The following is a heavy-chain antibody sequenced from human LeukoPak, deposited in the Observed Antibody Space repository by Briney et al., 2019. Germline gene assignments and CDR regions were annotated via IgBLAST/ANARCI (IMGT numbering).Heavy chain of an antibody. D-gene: IGHD3-22*01. CDR3: AKKDPYYDSSGYRNTMPQFFDY. J-gene: IGHJ4*02. CDR1: GFTFSSYG. Sequence: EGSLRLSCAASGFTFSSYGMHWVRQAPGKGLEWVAFIRYDGSNKYYADSVKGRFTISRDNSKNTLYLQMNSLRAEDTAVYYCAKKDPYYDSSGYRNTMPQFFDYWGQGTLVTVSS. CDR2: IRYDGSNK. V-gene: IGHV3-30*02.